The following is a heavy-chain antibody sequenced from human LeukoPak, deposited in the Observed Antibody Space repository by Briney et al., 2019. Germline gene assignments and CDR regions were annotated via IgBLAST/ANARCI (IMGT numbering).Heavy chain of an antibody. CDR3: ARVIRYFDWLLDYYFDY. D-gene: IGHD3-9*01. Sequence: PSQTLSLTCTVSGGSISSGSYYWSWIRQPAGKGLEWIGRIYTSGSTNYNPSLESRVTISVDTSKNQFSLKLSSVTAADTAVYYCARVIRYFDWLLDYYFDYWGQGTLVTVSS. CDR2: IYTSGST. J-gene: IGHJ4*02. V-gene: IGHV4-61*02. CDR1: GGSISSGSYY.